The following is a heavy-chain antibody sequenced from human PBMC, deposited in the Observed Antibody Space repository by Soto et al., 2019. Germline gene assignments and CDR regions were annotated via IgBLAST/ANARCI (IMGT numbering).Heavy chain of an antibody. CDR2: INPNSGGT. V-gene: IGHV1-2*04. J-gene: IGHJ4*02. CDR3: ARDPSMVRGVIRYYFDY. CDR1: GYTFTGYD. Sequence: VASVKVSCKASGYTFTGYDMHWVLQAPGQGLEWMGWINPNSGGTNYAQKFQGWVTMTRDTSISTAYMELSRLRSDDTAVYYCARDPSMVRGVIRYYFDYWGQGTLVTVSS. D-gene: IGHD3-10*01.